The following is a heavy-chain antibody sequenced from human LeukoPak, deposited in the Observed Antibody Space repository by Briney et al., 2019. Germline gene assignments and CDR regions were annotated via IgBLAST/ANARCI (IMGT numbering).Heavy chain of an antibody. CDR2: IYYSGST. V-gene: IGHV4-59*08. D-gene: IGHD5-24*01. Sequence: PSETLSLTCTVSVGSISSYYWSRIRQPPGKGLEWIGYIYYSGSTKYNPSLKSRVSISVDTSKNQFSLKLSSVTAADTAVYYCARGAGPGYNLQPFDYWGQGTLVTVSS. CDR1: VGSISSYY. J-gene: IGHJ4*02. CDR3: ARGAGPGYNLQPFDY.